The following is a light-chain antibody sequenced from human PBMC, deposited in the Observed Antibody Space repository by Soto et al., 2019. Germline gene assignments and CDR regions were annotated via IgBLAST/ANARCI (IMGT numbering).Light chain of an antibody. CDR2: DAT. J-gene: IGKJ1*01. Sequence: EIVLTQSPATLSLSPGERATLSCRASQSVGSYLAWYQQRPGQPPRLLIYDATTRATGIPARFSGSGSGTDFTLTISSLEPEDFAVYYCQQLTDWPPQWTFGQGTKVDI. CDR1: QSVGSY. V-gene: IGKV3-11*01. CDR3: QQLTDWPPQWT.